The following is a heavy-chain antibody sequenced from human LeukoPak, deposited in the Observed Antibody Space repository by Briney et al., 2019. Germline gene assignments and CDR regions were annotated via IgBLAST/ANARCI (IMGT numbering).Heavy chain of an antibody. J-gene: IGHJ4*02. CDR1: GFTFSSYW. CDR3: TTGERYSGYENDY. CDR2: IKQDGSEK. V-gene: IGHV3-7*01. Sequence: GGSLRLSCAASGFTFSSYWMSWVRQAPGKGLEWVANIKQDGSEKYYVDSVKGRFTISRDNAKNSLYLQMNSLRAEDTAVYYCTTGERYSGYENDYWGQGTLVTVSS. D-gene: IGHD5-12*01.